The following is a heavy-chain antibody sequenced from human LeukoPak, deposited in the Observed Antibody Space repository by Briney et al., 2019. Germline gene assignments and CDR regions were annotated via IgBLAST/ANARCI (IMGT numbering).Heavy chain of an antibody. Sequence: GGSLRLSCAAPGFIFSNHGMHWVRQAPGKRLEWVAVIWDDGNNKRYANSVNGRFTISRDNSENTLYLQMNGLTAEDTAMYYCARDSYQDYYGRFDPWGQGTLVIVSS. J-gene: IGHJ5*02. D-gene: IGHD3-10*01. CDR2: IWDDGNNK. V-gene: IGHV3-33*01. CDR1: GFIFSNHG. CDR3: ARDSYQDYYGRFDP.